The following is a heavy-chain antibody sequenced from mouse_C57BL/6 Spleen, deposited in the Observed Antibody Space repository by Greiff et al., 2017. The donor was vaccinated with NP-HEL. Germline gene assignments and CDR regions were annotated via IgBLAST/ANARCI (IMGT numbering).Heavy chain of an antibody. CDR1: GYTFTDYN. J-gene: IGHJ2*01. D-gene: IGHD4-1*01. V-gene: IGHV1-22*01. CDR2: INPNNGGP. CDR3: ARKGNWDPFDY. Sequence: VQLKQSGPELVKPGASVKMSCKASGYTFTDYNMHWVQQSHGKSLEWIGYINPNNGGPRYNQKFKGKATLTVNKSSSTAYMELRSLTSEDSAVDYCARKGNWDPFDYWGQGTTLTVSS.